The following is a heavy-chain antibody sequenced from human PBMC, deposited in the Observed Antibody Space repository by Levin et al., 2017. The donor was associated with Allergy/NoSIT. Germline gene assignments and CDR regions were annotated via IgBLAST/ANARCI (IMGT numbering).Heavy chain of an antibody. J-gene: IGHJ4*02. Sequence: SQTLSLPCAVSGGSIRSGGYSWSWIRQPPGKGLEWIGNIYLSGSTNDNPSLKSRVTMSVDRAKNQFSLKLSYVTAADTAVYYCARVAGYSYGYYFDYWGPGTLVTVSS. CDR1: GGSIRSGGYS. CDR2: IYLSGST. V-gene: IGHV4-30-2*01. CDR3: ARVAGYSYGYYFDY. D-gene: IGHD5-18*01.